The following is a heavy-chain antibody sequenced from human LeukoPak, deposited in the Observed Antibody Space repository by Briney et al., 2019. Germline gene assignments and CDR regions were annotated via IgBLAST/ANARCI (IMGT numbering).Heavy chain of an antibody. CDR2: ISGSGGST. CDR1: GFTFSSLA. CDR3: SKAGYGSGSYLIDY. D-gene: IGHD3-10*01. Sequence: PGGSLRLSCAASGFTFSSLAMSWVRQAPGTGLEWVSVISGSGGSTYYADSVKGRFTISRDSSKNTLYLQMNSLRAEDTAVYYCSKAGYGSGSYLIDYWGQGTLVTVSS. V-gene: IGHV3-23*01. J-gene: IGHJ4*02.